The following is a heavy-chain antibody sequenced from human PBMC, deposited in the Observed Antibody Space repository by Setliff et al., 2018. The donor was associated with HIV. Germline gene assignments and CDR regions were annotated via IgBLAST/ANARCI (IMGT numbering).Heavy chain of an antibody. CDR3: ARDFVTGSYFLQ. CDR2: IYHSGST. CDR1: GGSISNYY. V-gene: IGHV4-59*12. J-gene: IGHJ1*01. Sequence: SETLSLTCTVSGGSISNYYWSWIRQPPGKGLEWIGEIYHSGSTNYNPSLKSRVTISVVTSKKQFSLKLRSVTAADTAVYYCARDFVTGSYFLQWGQGTLVTVSS. D-gene: IGHD1-26*01.